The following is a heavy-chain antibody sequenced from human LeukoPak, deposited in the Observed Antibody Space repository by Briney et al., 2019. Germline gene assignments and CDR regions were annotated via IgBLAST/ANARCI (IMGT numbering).Heavy chain of an antibody. V-gene: IGHV3-48*01. CDR3: ANPYYYDSSH. CDR2: ITASGTAM. J-gene: IGHJ4*02. Sequence: GGSLRLSCAASGFTFSSYSMNWVRQAPGKGLEWVSHITASGTAMFYADSVKGRFTISRDNAKNTLYLQMNSLRAEDTAVYYCANPYYYDSSHWGQGTLVTVSS. D-gene: IGHD3-22*01. CDR1: GFTFSSYS.